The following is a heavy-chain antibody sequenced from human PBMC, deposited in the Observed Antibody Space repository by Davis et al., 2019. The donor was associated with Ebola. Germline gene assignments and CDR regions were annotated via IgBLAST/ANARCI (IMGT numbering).Heavy chain of an antibody. D-gene: IGHD1-1*01. CDR1: GRTFRTYS. J-gene: IGHJ5*01. V-gene: IGHV1-69*13. CDR2: IIPVYRTS. CDR3: ARGQLSRSIWGLGWFDS. Sequence: SAKVSCKASGRTFRTYSFNWVRQAPGQGLEWMGGIIPVYRTSNFPQKFQGRVTITADESTGTAYMELSRLRHEDTAVYYCARGQLSRSIWGLGWFDSWDQGTLVTVSS.